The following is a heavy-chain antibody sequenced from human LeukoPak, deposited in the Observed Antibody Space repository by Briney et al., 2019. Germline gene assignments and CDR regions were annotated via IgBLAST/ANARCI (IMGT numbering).Heavy chain of an antibody. D-gene: IGHD3-9*01. J-gene: IGHJ4*02. CDR1: GGSIGSYY. Sequence: PSETLSLTCTVSGGSIGSYYWSWIRQPPGKGLEWIGYIYYSGSTNYNPSLKSRVTISVDTSKNQFSLKLSSVTAADTAVYYCARQRYDILTGHKRSNFDYWGQGTLVTVSS. V-gene: IGHV4-59*08. CDR2: IYYSGST. CDR3: ARQRYDILTGHKRSNFDY.